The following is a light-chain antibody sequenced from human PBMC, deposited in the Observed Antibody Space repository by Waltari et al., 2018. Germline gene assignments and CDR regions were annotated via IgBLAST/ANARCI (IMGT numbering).Light chain of an antibody. CDR1: QTTATF. Sequence: EIVLTQSPATLSLSPGDRATLSCRASQTTATFLSWYQQKPGQAPRLLIYDSSNRATGIPARFSGSGSGTDFTLTIASLEPEDFAVYYCLQGANGLITFGQGTRLDI. V-gene: IGKV3-11*01. CDR3: LQGANGLIT. J-gene: IGKJ5*01. CDR2: DSS.